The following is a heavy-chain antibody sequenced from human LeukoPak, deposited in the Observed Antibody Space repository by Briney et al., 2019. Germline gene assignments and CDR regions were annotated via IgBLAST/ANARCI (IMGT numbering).Heavy chain of an antibody. J-gene: IGHJ6*02. CDR2: IYYSGST. CDR1: GGSISSYY. D-gene: IGHD3-10*01. CDR3: ATTMVRGPLGFAMDV. V-gene: IGHV4-59*08. Sequence: SETPSLTCTVSGGSISSYYWSWIRQPPGKGLEWIGYIYYSGSTNYNPSLKSRVTISVDTSKNQFSLKLSSVTAADTAVYYCATTMVRGPLGFAMDVWGQGTTVTVSS.